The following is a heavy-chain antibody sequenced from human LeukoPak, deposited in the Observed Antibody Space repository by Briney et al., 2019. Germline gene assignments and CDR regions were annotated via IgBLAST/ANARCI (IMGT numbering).Heavy chain of an antibody. D-gene: IGHD2-2*02. J-gene: IGHJ6*03. Sequence: GASVKVSCKASGYTFTSYDINWVRQATGQGLEWMGWMNPNSGNTGYAQKFQGRVTITRNTSISTAYMELSSLRSEDTAVYYCARGQEVCSSTSCYIGYYYYMDVWGKGTTVTVSS. CDR3: ARGQEVCSSTSCYIGYYYYMDV. CDR2: MNPNSGNT. CDR1: GYTFTSYD. V-gene: IGHV1-8*03.